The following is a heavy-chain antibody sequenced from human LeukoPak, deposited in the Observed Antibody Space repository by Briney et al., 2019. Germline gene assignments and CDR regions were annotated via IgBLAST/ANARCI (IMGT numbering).Heavy chain of an antibody. V-gene: IGHV4-39*01. CDR2: IYYSGST. CDR3: ARGLAGTSNWFDP. D-gene: IGHD1-1*01. CDR1: GGYISSSSYY. J-gene: IGHJ5*02. Sequence: PSETLSLTCTVSGGYISSSSYYWGWIRQPPGKGLEWIGSIYYSGSTYYNPSLKSRVTISVDTSKNQSSLKLSSVTAADTAVYYCARGLAGTSNWFDPWGQGTLVTVSS.